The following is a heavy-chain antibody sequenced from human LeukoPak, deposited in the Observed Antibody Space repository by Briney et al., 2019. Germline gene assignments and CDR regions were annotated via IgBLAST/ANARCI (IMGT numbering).Heavy chain of an antibody. CDR2: ISWNSGSI. CDR3: GKDRGSGWDHVAFDI. Sequence: SGGSLRLSCAASGFTFDDYAMHWVRQAPGKGLEWVSGISWNSGSIGYADSVKGRFTISRDNAKNSLYLQMNSLRAEDMALYYCGKDRGSGWDHVAFDIWGQGTMVTVSS. D-gene: IGHD6-19*01. CDR1: GFTFDDYA. V-gene: IGHV3-9*03. J-gene: IGHJ3*02.